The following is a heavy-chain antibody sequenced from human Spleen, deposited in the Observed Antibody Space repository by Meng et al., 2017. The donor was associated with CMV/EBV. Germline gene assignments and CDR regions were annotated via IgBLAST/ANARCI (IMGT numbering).Heavy chain of an antibody. CDR2: ISAYNGNT. J-gene: IGHJ6*02. V-gene: IGHV1-18*01. CDR1: GYTFTSYG. D-gene: IGHD6-6*01. CDR3: ARSIGSRYPHYGMDV. Sequence: ASVKVSCKASGYTFTSYGISWVRQAPGQGLEWMGWISAYNGNTNYAQKLQGRVTMTTDTSTSTAYMELRSLRSDDTAVYYCARSIGSRYPHYGMDVWGQGTTVTVSS.